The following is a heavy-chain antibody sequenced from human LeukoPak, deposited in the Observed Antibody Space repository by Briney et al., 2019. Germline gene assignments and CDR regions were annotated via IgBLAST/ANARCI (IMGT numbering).Heavy chain of an antibody. CDR1: GFSVTNNY. CDR2: FYVGGAT. D-gene: IGHD1-26*01. V-gene: IGHV3-53*01. Sequence: PGGSLRLSCAVSGFSVTNNYMSWVRQAPGKGLEWVSVFYVGGATYYADSVKGRFTISRDNAKSSLYLQMNSLRAEDTAVYYCVRDPAGSANFDYWGQGTLVTVSS. J-gene: IGHJ4*02. CDR3: VRDPAGSANFDY.